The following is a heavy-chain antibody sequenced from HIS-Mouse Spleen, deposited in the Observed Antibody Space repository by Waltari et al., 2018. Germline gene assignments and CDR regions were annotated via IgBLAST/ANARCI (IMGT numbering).Heavy chain of an antibody. J-gene: IGHJ5*02. CDR2: IYYSGRT. Sequence: QVQLQESGPGLVKPSQTLSLTCTVSGGSISSGGYYWSWIRQHPGKGLEWLGYIYYSGRTYYHPSLKSLVTISVDTSKNQFSLKLSSVTAADTAVYYCARSPYYDFWSGYSDNWFDPWGQGTLVTVSS. V-gene: IGHV4-31*01. CDR1: GGSISSGGYY. CDR3: ARSPYYDFWSGYSDNWFDP. D-gene: IGHD3-3*01.